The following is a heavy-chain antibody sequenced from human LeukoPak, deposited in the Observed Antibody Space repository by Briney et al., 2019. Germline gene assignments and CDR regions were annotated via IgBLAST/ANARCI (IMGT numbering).Heavy chain of an antibody. CDR3: ARDSGSGSYYTTSRDYGMDV. Sequence: GGSLRLSCAASKFTFSSYAMSWVRQAPGKGLEWVSAISGSGGSTHYADSVKGRFTISRDNSKNTLYLQMNSLRAEDTAVYYCARDSGSGSYYTTSRDYGMDVWGQGTTVTVSS. D-gene: IGHD3-10*01. J-gene: IGHJ6*02. CDR2: ISGSGGST. V-gene: IGHV3-23*01. CDR1: KFTFSSYA.